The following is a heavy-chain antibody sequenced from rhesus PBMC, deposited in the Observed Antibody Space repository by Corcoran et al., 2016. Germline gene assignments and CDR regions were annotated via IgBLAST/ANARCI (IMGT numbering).Heavy chain of an antibody. J-gene: IGHJ4*01. V-gene: IGHV4S7*01. D-gene: IGHD2-39*02. CDR2: IYSSSGNT. CDR3: ARAGGYCSGGVCYTPLYYFDY. CDR1: GGSISGGYC. Sequence: QVQLQESGPGLLKPSETLSLTCAVSGGSISGGYCWGWIRQPPGQGLEWIGSIYSSSGNTYYNPSLKSRVNISTNTSKNQFSLELSSVTAADTAVYYCARAGGYCSGGVCYTPLYYFDYWGQGVLVTVSS.